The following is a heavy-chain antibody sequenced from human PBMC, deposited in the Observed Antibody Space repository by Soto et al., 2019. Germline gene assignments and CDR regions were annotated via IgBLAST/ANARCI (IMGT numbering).Heavy chain of an antibody. D-gene: IGHD3-16*01. CDR3: AKVITFGRVSWLKVKLPNLFDT. Sequence: PGGSLRLSFAASGFTFSSYARSWVRQGPGKGLEWVSAISGSGVRRYYAVPVKGRFTIPIGNTKNTLYLQMNSLRAEETAVYYCAKVITFGRVSWLKVKLPNLFDTWGKGNLVT. V-gene: IGHV3-23*01. CDR1: GFTFSSYA. CDR2: ISGSGVRR. J-gene: IGHJ5*02.